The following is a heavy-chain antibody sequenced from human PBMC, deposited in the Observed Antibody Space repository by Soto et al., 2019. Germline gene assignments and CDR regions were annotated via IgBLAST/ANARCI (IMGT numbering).Heavy chain of an antibody. CDR2: IYPGDSDT. Sequence: GESLKISCKGSGYSFTSYWIGWVRQMPGKGLEWMGIIYPGDSDTRYSPSFQGQVTISADKSVSTAYLQWSSLKASDTAMYYCARLIMRDYVWGSYLYWGQGTLVTVSS. CDR3: ARLIMRDYVWGSYLY. CDR1: GYSFTSYW. D-gene: IGHD3-16*02. V-gene: IGHV5-51*01. J-gene: IGHJ4*02.